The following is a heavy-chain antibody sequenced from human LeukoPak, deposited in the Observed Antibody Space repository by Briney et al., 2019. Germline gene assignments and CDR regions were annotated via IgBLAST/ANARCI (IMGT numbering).Heavy chain of an antibody. D-gene: IGHD3-22*01. CDR3: ARDQGYYDSSGYYDY. V-gene: IGHV4-38-2*02. Sequence: SETLSLTCTVSGYSISSGYYWGWIRQPPGKGLEWIGYIYYSGSTNYNPSLKSRVTISVDTSKNQFSLKLSSVTAADTAVYYCARDQGYYDSSGYYDYWGQGTLVTVSS. CDR2: IYYSGST. CDR1: GYSISSGYY. J-gene: IGHJ4*02.